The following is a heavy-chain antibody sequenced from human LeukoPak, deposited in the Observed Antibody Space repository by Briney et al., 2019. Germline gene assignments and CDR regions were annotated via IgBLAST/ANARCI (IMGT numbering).Heavy chain of an antibody. V-gene: IGHV3-21*01. CDR3: ARSQWLATPDYVDY. D-gene: IGHD6-19*01. CDR2: ISSSSSYI. CDR1: GFTFSSYS. Sequence: GGSLRLSCAASGFTFSSYSMNWVRQAPGKGLEWASSISSSSSYIYYADSVKGRFTISRDNAKNSLYLQMNSLRAEDTAVYYCARSQWLATPDYVDYWGQGTLVTVSS. J-gene: IGHJ4*02.